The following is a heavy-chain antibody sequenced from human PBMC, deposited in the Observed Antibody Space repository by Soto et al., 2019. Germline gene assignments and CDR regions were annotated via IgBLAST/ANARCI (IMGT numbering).Heavy chain of an antibody. CDR2: IYHSGST. CDR3: AAGGGLPRYY. Sequence: SETLSLTCAVSGGSISSGGYSWSWIRQPPGKGLEWIGYIYHSGSTYYNPSLKSRVTISVDRSKNQFSLKLSSVTVADTAVYYCAAGGGLPRYYWGQGTLVTVSS. J-gene: IGHJ4*02. CDR1: GGSISSGGYS. D-gene: IGHD5-12*01. V-gene: IGHV4-30-2*01.